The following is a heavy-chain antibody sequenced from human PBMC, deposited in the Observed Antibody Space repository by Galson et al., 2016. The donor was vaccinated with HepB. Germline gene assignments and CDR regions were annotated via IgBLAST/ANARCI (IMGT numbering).Heavy chain of an antibody. CDR2: ISAGNGNT. J-gene: IGHJ4*02. D-gene: IGHD5-12*01. CDR3: ARDAMGATKYFDY. V-gene: IGHV1-3*01. Sequence: SVKVSCKASGSTFTTFAFHWVRQAPGQRLEWMGWISAGNGNTKYSQKFKDRVTITRDTSATTVYMHLTTVTSEDTALYFCARDAMGATKYFDYWGQGTLITVS. CDR1: GSTFTTFA.